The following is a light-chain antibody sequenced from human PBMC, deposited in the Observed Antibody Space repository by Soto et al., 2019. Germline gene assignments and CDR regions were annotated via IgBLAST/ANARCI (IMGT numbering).Light chain of an antibody. J-gene: IGLJ7*01. Sequence: QSALTQPASVSGSPGQSITISCTGTSSDVGSHNLVSWYQQHPGQAPKRMIYGVTKRPLGVSTRCSASKSGNTASLTISGLQAGGEADYYGCSYRGSRAFFGGGTQLTVL. CDR2: GVT. CDR1: SSDVGSHNL. V-gene: IGLV2-23*02. CDR3: CSYRGSRAF.